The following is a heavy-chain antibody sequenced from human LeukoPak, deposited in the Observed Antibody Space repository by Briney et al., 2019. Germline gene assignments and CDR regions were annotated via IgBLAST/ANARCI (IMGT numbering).Heavy chain of an antibody. V-gene: IGHV3-30*02. D-gene: IGHD4-17*01. J-gene: IGHJ6*03. Sequence: GGSLRLSCAASGFTFSSYGMHWVRQAPGKGLEWVAFIRYDGSNKYYADSVKGRFTISRDNSKNTLYLQMNSLRAEDTAVYYCAKDGYGDSRWLLTYYYYMDVWVKGTTVTISS. CDR3: AKDGYGDSRWLLTYYYYMDV. CDR2: IRYDGSNK. CDR1: GFTFSSYG.